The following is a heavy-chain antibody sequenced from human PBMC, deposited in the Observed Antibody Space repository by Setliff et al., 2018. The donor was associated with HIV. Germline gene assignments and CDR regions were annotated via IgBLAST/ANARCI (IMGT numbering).Heavy chain of an antibody. CDR1: GGSISSSSYY. J-gene: IGHJ5*02. CDR3: ASRVYYYDSSGYLREEGFDP. CDR2: INHSGSI. D-gene: IGHD3-22*01. V-gene: IGHV4-39*01. Sequence: SETLSLTCTVSGGSISSSSYYWSWIRQPPGKGREWIGEINHSGSIKYNPSLKSRVTISVDTSKNQFSLKLSSVTAADAAVYYCASRVYYYDSSGYLREEGFDPWGQGTLVTVSS.